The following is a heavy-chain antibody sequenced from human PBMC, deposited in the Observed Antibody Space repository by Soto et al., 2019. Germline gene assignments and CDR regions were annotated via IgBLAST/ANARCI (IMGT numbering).Heavy chain of an antibody. CDR3: AKDEYYYSRSGYYIFDS. CDR2: ISHDGTNK. V-gene: IGHV3-30*18. Sequence: QAQLVESGGGVVQPGESLRLSCEVSGFTFSAYGMHWVRQAPGKGLEWVAAISHDGTNKNYGDSVKGRFTISRDNSKKTLYLQMNSLRPEYRDLYYCAKDEYYYSRSGYYIFDSWGQGTLVTVSS. CDR1: GFTFSAYG. D-gene: IGHD3-22*01. J-gene: IGHJ4*02.